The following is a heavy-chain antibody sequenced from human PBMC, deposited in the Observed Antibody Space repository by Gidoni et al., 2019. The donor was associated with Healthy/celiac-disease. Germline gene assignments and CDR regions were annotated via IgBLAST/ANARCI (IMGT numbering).Heavy chain of an antibody. Sequence: QVQLQESGPGLVKPSQTLSLTCTVSGGSISSGRYYWSWIRQPAGKGLEWIGRIYTSGSTNYNPSLKSRVTMSVDTSKNQFSLKLSSVTAADTAVYYCAREAPRYFDWLSPYFDYWGQGTLVTVSS. D-gene: IGHD3-9*01. J-gene: IGHJ4*02. V-gene: IGHV4-61*02. CDR3: AREAPRYFDWLSPYFDY. CDR1: GGSISSGRYY. CDR2: IYTSGST.